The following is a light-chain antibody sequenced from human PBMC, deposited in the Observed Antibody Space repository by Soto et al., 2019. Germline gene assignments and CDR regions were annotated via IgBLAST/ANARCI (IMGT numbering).Light chain of an antibody. V-gene: IGLV2-8*01. J-gene: IGLJ3*02. CDR3: SSYAGGIKWV. CDR1: SSDVGGYNF. CDR2: EVS. Sequence: QSVLTQPPSASWSPGQSVTISCTGTSSDVGGYNFVSWYQQHPGKAPKFMIYEVSKRPSGVPDRFSGSKSGNTASLTVSGLQAEDEADYYCSSYAGGIKWVFGGGTKSPS.